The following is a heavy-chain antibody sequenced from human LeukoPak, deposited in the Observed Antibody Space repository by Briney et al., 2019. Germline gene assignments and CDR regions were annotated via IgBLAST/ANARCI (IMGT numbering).Heavy chain of an antibody. CDR2: ISYDGRNK. J-gene: IGHJ6*02. Sequence: GGSLRLSCAASRFTFANYAMHWVRQAPGKGLEWVAVISYDGRNKYYAESVKGRFTISRDNSKNTLYLQMSSLRAEDTAVYYCARVIIMVRGVETAHYYYGMDVWGQGTTVTVSS. CDR3: ARVIIMVRGVETAHYYYGMDV. V-gene: IGHV3-30-3*01. CDR1: RFTFANYA. D-gene: IGHD3-10*01.